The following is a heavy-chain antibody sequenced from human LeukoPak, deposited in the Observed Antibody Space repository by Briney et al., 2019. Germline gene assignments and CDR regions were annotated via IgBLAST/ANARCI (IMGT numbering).Heavy chain of an antibody. Sequence: ASVKVSCKASGYTFTSCGISWVRQAPGQGLEWMGWISAYNGNTNYAQKLQGRVTMTTDTSTSTAYMELRSLRSDDTAVYYCARVAVNTTIYYYYYMDVWGKGTTVTVSS. D-gene: IGHD3-22*01. V-gene: IGHV1-18*01. CDR3: ARVAVNTTIYYYYYMDV. CDR2: ISAYNGNT. J-gene: IGHJ6*03. CDR1: GYTFTSCG.